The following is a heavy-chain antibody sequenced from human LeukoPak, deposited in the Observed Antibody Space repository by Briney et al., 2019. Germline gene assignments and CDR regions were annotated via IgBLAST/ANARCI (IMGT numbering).Heavy chain of an antibody. V-gene: IGHV3-11*04. CDR2: ISSSGDTI. CDR3: ARDDGGDFNDAFDI. Sequence: AGGSLRLSCAASGFNLSDYYMSWIRQAPGKGLEWVSYISSSGDTIYYADSVKGRLIISRDNAKNSLYLQMNSLRAEDTAVYYCARDDGGDFNDAFDIWSQGTMVTVSS. CDR1: GFNLSDYY. D-gene: IGHD2-21*02. J-gene: IGHJ3*02.